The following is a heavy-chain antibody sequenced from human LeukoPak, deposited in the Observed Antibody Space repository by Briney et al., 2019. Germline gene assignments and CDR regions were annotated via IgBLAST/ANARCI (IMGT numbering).Heavy chain of an antibody. J-gene: IGHJ4*02. CDR2: IYYSGST. CDR3: ARDSIAVAGTFGY. V-gene: IGHV4-59*12. Sequence: KSSETLSLTCTVSGGSISTYYWSWIRQPPGKALEWIGYIYYSGSTNYNPSLKSRVTISVDTSKNQFSLKLSSVTAADTAVYYCARDSIAVAGTFGYWGQGTLVTVSS. CDR1: GGSISTYY. D-gene: IGHD6-19*01.